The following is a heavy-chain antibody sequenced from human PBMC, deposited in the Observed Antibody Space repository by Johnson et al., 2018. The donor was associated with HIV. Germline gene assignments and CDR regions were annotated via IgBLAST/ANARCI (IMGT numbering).Heavy chain of an antibody. CDR3: AKPPFYAFDI. V-gene: IGHV3-23*04. Sequence: MLLVESGGGVVQPGRSLRLSCAASGFTFSSYAMSWVRQAPGKGLVWVSAISGSGGSTYYADSVKGRFTISRDNSKNTLYLQMNSLRAEDPAVYYCAKPPFYAFDIWGQGTMVTVSS. CDR2: ISGSGGST. J-gene: IGHJ3*02. CDR1: GFTFSSYA.